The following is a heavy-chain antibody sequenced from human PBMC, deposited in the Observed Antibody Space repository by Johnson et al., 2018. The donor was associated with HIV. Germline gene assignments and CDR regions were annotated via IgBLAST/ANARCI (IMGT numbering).Heavy chain of an antibody. CDR1: GFTFSTNW. J-gene: IGHJ3*02. V-gene: IGHV3-74*01. Sequence: VQLLESGGDLVQPGGSLRLSCVGSGFTFSTNWMHWVRQAPGKGLVWVSRINSDGSSTSYAESVKGRFTISRDNAKNTLYLQMNSLRAEDTAVYYCARERIAAAGLEAFDIWGQGTMVTVSS. CDR3: ARERIAAAGLEAFDI. D-gene: IGHD6-13*01. CDR2: INSDGSST.